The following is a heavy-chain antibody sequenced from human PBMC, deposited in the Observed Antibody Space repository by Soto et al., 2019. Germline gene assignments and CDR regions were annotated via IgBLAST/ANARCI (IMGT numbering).Heavy chain of an antibody. CDR3: ARDQGYYESSGYFDY. J-gene: IGHJ4*02. D-gene: IGHD3-22*01. CDR1: GFTFSDYY. V-gene: IGHV3-11*01. CDR2: ISSSGSII. Sequence: GGSLRLSCAASGFTFSDYYMSWIRQAPGKGLEWVSYISSSGSIIYYADSVKGRFTISRDNAKNSLYLQMNSLRAEDTAVYYCARDQGYYESSGYFDYWGQGTLVTVSS.